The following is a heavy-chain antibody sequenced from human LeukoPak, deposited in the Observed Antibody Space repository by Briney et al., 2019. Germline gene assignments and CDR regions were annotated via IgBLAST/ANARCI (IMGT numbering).Heavy chain of an antibody. Sequence: SETLSLTCTVSGGSINNYYWSWIRQPPGKGLEWIGYIYYSGSTNYNPSLKSRVTISVHTSKNQFSLKLSSVTAADTAVYYCARDGNWTDRDVYYYYGMDVWGKGITVTVSS. CDR3: ARDGNWTDRDVYYYYGMDV. CDR1: GGSINNYY. CDR2: IYYSGST. V-gene: IGHV4-59*01. J-gene: IGHJ6*04. D-gene: IGHD1-1*01.